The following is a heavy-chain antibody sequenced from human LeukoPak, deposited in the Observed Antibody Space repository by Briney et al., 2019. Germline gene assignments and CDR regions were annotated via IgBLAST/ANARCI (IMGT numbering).Heavy chain of an antibody. Sequence: PGESLRLSCAASGFTFSSYEMIWVRQAPGKGLEWVSYISSSGSTMYYADSVKGRFTISRDNAKNSLYLQMNSLRSEDTAVYYCARYGDYWGQGTLVTVSS. CDR2: ISSSGSTM. D-gene: IGHD4-17*01. CDR1: GFTFSSYE. V-gene: IGHV3-48*03. J-gene: IGHJ4*02. CDR3: ARYGDY.